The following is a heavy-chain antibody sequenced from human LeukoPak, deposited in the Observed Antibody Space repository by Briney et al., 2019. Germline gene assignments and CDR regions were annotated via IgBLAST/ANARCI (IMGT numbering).Heavy chain of an antibody. CDR3: ARASGSGSYLGHGDY. D-gene: IGHD3-10*01. CDR2: IYPGDSDT. V-gene: IGHV5-51*01. Sequence: GESLKISCEASGYSFTSYWIGWVRQMPGKGLEWMGIIYPGDSDTRYSPSFQGQVTISVGKSISTAYLQWSSLKASDTAMYYCARASGSGSYLGHGDYWGQGTLVTVSS. CDR1: GYSFTSYW. J-gene: IGHJ4*02.